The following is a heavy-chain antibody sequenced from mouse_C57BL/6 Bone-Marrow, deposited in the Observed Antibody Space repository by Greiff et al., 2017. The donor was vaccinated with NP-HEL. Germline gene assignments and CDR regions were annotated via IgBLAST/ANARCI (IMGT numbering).Heavy chain of an antibody. CDR1: GYTFTSYW. J-gene: IGHJ3*01. CDR2: IDPSDSYT. D-gene: IGHD2-13*01. Sequence: QVQRQQPGAELVMPGASVKLSCKASGYTFTSYWMHWVKQRPGQGLEWIGEIDPSDSYTNYNQKFKGKSTLTVDKSSSTAYMQLRSLTSEDSAVYYCARGGDCDSISPFAYWGQGTLVTVSA. CDR3: ARGGDCDSISPFAY. V-gene: IGHV1-69*01.